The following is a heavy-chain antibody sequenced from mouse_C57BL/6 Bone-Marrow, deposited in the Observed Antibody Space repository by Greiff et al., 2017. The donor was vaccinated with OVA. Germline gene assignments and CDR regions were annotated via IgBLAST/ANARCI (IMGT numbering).Heavy chain of an antibody. CDR1: GFSLTSYG. CDR2: IWSAGST. CDR3: ARGDYGSSQFAY. Sequence: QVQLQQSGPGLVAPSQSLSITCTVSGFSLTSYGVHWVRQPPGKGLEWLVEIWSAGSTTYNSALKSRLSISYDNSRSQVFLKMNSLQTDDTAMYYCARGDYGSSQFAYWGQGTLVTVSA. V-gene: IGHV2-6*03. J-gene: IGHJ3*01. D-gene: IGHD1-1*01.